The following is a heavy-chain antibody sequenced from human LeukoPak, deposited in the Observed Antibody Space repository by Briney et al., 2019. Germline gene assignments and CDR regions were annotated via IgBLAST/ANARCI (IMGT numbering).Heavy chain of an antibody. J-gene: IGHJ4*02. Sequence: ASVKVSCKASGYTFSNYGISWVRQAPGQGLEWMGWINPNSGGTNYAQKFQGRVTMTRDTSISTAYMELSRLRSDDTAVYYCARANSSGWPYWGQGTLVTVSS. V-gene: IGHV1-2*02. CDR3: ARANSSGWPY. D-gene: IGHD6-19*01. CDR2: INPNSGGT. CDR1: GYTFSNYG.